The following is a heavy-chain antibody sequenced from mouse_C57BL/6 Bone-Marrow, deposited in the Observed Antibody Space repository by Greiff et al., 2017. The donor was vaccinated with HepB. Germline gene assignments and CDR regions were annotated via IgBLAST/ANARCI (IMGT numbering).Heavy chain of an antibody. CDR3: ARRPYGSSSGGY. CDR1: GYTFTSYG. D-gene: IGHD1-1*01. J-gene: IGHJ2*01. Sequence: QVQLQQSGAELARPGASVKLSCKASGYTFTSYGISWVKQRTGQGLEWIGEIYPRSGNTYYNEKFKGKATLTADTSSSTAYMELRSLTSEDSAVYFCARRPYGSSSGGYWGQGTTLTVSS. V-gene: IGHV1-81*01. CDR2: IYPRSGNT.